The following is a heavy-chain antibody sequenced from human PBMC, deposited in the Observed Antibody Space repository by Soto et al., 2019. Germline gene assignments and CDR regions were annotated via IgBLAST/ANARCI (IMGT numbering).Heavy chain of an antibody. V-gene: IGHV3-23*01. J-gene: IGHJ4*02. CDR1: EFTFSNYA. Sequence: GGSLRLSCAASEFTFSNYAMSWVRQAPGKGLEWVSAISYGGGTTYYADSVKGRFTLSRDNSKNTLYLQMNSLRAEDTAVYYCAKNPGYYYDSTGYHFDYWGQGT. CDR2: ISYGGGTT. CDR3: AKNPGYYYDSTGYHFDY. D-gene: IGHD3-22*01.